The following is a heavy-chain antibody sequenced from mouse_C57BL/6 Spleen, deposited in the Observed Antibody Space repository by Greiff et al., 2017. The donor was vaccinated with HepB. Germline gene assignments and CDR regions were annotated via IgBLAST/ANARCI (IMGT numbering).Heavy chain of an antibody. CDR1: GFTFSNYW. CDR3: TGSYPRGYFDG. V-gene: IGHV6-3*01. CDR2: IRLNSDNYAT. D-gene: IGHD3-3*01. Sequence: EVKLVESGGGLVQPGGSLKLSCVASGFTFSNYWMNWVRQSPEKGLEWVAHIRLNSDNYATHYSESVKGRFTSSRDDSKSRVYLQMNNLRAEGTGIYYCTGSYPRGYFDGWGTGTTVTVSS. J-gene: IGHJ1*03.